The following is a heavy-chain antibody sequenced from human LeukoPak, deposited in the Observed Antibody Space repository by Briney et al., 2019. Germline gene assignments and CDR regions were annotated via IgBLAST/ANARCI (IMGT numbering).Heavy chain of an antibody. CDR1: GFTFSSYA. CDR3: ARGPRYWFDY. Sequence: PGRSLRLSCAASGFTFSSYAMHWVRQAPGKGLEWVAVISYDGSNKYYADSVKGRFTISRDNSKNTLYLQMNSLRAEDTAVYYCARGPRYWFDYWGQGTLVTVSS. V-gene: IGHV3-30-3*01. J-gene: IGHJ4*02. D-gene: IGHD1-14*01. CDR2: ISYDGSNK.